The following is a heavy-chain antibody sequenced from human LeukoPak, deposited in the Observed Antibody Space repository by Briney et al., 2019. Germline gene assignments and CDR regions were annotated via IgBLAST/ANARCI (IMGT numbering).Heavy chain of an antibody. CDR2: ISSSSSYI. CDR1: GFTFSSYS. Sequence: PGGSLRLSCAASGFTFSSYSMNWVRQAPGKGLEWVSSISSSSSYIYYADSVKGRFTISRDNAKNSLYLQMNSLRAEDTAVYYCARDSTTYYDFWSGYNYDYFDYWGQGTLVTVSS. D-gene: IGHD3-3*01. J-gene: IGHJ4*02. CDR3: ARDSTTYYDFWSGYNYDYFDY. V-gene: IGHV3-21*01.